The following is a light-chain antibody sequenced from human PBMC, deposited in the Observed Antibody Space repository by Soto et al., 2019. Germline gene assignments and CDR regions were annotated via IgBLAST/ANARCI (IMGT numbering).Light chain of an antibody. V-gene: IGKV1-5*01. J-gene: IGKJ1*01. CDR1: QSVRSW. CDR3: QHYNSAPWT. Sequence: DIQMTQSPSTLSASVGDRVTITCRASQSVRSWLAWYQLRPGKAPKVLIYDASSLESGVSSRFSGSGSGTEFTLTINSLQPDDFATYYCQHYNSAPWTFGQGTKVDIK. CDR2: DAS.